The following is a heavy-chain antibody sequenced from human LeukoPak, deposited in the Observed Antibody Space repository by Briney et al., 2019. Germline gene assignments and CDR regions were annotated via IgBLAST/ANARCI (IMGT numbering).Heavy chain of an antibody. CDR2: ICGDGRL. D-gene: IGHD2-21*01. Sequence: GGSLRLSCAAAGFTVSNNCVTWVCQAPGKGLEWVSVICGDGRLFYADSVKGRFSVSRDNSENTVYLQVTSLRADDTAVYFCARERGDKDMSGGSSFDVWGQGTLVIVSS. V-gene: IGHV3-53*01. CDR1: GFTVSNNC. J-gene: IGHJ3*01. CDR3: ARERGDKDMSGGSSFDV.